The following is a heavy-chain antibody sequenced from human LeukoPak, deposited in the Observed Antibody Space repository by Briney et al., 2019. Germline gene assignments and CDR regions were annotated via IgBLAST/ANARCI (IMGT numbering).Heavy chain of an antibody. Sequence: SETLCLTCAVYGGSFSGYYWSSIRQPPGKGLEWRGHINHSVSTKYNPSPQSRDTVSVDTSKNQFSLKLSSVTAADTAVYYCARGRVVDIVVVVAATRRNWFDPWGQGTLVTVSS. V-gene: IGHV4-34*01. J-gene: IGHJ5*02. CDR2: INHSVST. CDR3: ARGRVVDIVVVVAATRRNWFDP. D-gene: IGHD2-15*01. CDR1: GGSFSGYY.